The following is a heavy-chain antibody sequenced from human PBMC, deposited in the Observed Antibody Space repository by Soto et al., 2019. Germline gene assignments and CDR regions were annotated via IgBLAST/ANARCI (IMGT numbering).Heavy chain of an antibody. CDR3: ARIRGGYCRSSSCYTGVDY. D-gene: IGHD2-2*02. V-gene: IGHV3-30*04. J-gene: IGHJ4*02. CDR2: ISYDGSNK. CDR1: GFTFSSYE. Sequence: PGGSLRLSCAASGFTFSSYEMHWVRQAPGKGLQWVAVISYDGSNKYFADSVKGRFTISRDNSKHTLYLQMNSLRAEDTAVYYCARIRGGYCRSSSCYTGVDYWCQGTLVTVSS.